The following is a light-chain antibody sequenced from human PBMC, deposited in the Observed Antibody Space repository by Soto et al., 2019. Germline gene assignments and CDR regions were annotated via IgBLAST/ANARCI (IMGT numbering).Light chain of an antibody. Sequence: IVLTQSPGTLSLSPGEKTTLSCRASKGISRNLAWYHQKPGQGPRLLIYGASSRATGTPDRFSGSGSGTDFTLTINRLEPEDFATYYCQQFHSFPITFGQGTRLEIK. CDR2: GAS. J-gene: IGKJ5*01. CDR1: KGISRN. CDR3: QQFHSFPIT. V-gene: IGKV3-20*01.